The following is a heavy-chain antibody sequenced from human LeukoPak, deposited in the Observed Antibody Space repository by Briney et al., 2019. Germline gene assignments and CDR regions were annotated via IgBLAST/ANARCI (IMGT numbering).Heavy chain of an antibody. V-gene: IGHV4-30-4*02. CDR1: GGSISSGDYY. CDR3: ARESYYYDSSAFDI. Sequence: SETLSLTCTVSGGSISSGDYYWSWIRQPPGKGLEWIGYIYYSGSTYYNPSLKSRVTISVDTSKNQFSLKLSSVTAADTAVYYCARESYYYDSSAFDIWGQGTMVTVSS. J-gene: IGHJ3*02. D-gene: IGHD3-22*01. CDR2: IYYSGST.